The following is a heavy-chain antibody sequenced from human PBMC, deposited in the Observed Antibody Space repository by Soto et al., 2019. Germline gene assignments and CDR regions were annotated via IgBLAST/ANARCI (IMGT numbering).Heavy chain of an antibody. CDR1: GGSISSGGYS. Sequence: SETLSLTCAVSGGSISSGGYSWSWIRQPPGKGLEWIGYIYHSGSTYYNPSLKSRVTISVDRSKNQFSLKLSSVTAADTAVYYCARVRVQLWGEYWFDPWGQGTLVTVSS. V-gene: IGHV4-30-2*01. CDR2: IYHSGST. D-gene: IGHD5-18*01. CDR3: ARVRVQLWGEYWFDP. J-gene: IGHJ5*02.